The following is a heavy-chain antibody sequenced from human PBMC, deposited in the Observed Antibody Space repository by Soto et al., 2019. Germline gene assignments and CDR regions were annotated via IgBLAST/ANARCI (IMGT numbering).Heavy chain of an antibody. V-gene: IGHV3-30-3*01. CDR3: ARDPTYSSSSGDY. Sequence: GGSLRLSCAASGFTFSSYAMHWVRQAPGKGLEWVAVISYDGSNKYYADSVKGRFTISRDNSKNTLYLQMNSLRAEDTAVYYCARDPTYSSSSGDYWGQGTLVTV. D-gene: IGHD6-6*01. CDR2: ISYDGSNK. CDR1: GFTFSSYA. J-gene: IGHJ4*02.